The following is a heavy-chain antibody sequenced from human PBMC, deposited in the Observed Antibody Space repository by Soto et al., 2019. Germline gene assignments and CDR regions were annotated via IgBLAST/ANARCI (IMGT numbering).Heavy chain of an antibody. J-gene: IGHJ6*02. D-gene: IGHD2-2*01. Sequence: AGGSLRLSCAASGFTFSYYAMSWVRQAPGKGLEWVSAIDGSSATTNYADSVKGRFTISRDNSKNTLFLHMSGLRAEDTAVYYCARDRRPSIYSGLAVWGQGTTVTVSS. V-gene: IGHV3-23*01. CDR2: IDGSSATT. CDR3: ARDRRPSIYSGLAV. CDR1: GFTFSYYA.